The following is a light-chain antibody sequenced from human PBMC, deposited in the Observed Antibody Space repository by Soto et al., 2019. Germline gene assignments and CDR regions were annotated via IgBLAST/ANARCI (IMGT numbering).Light chain of an antibody. V-gene: IGKV1-NL1*01. Sequence: DIQMTQSPPSVSASVGDRVTITCRASQDAGKWLAWYQQKPGKAPTLLIHGASSRATGIPDRFSGSGSGTDFTLTISRLEPEDFAVYYCQQYGSSPLWTFGQGTKVDIK. CDR2: GAS. CDR3: QQYGSSPLWT. CDR1: QDAGKW. J-gene: IGKJ1*01.